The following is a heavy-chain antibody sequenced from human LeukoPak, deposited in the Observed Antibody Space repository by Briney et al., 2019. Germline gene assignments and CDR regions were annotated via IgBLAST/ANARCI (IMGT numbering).Heavy chain of an antibody. CDR3: AKGRDGDYYFDY. Sequence: PGKSLRLSCVASGFTFSSYGMHWVRQAPGKGLEWVAVIWYDGSNKYYADSVKGRFTISRDNSKNTLYLQMNSLRAEDTAVYYCAKGRDGDYYFDYWGQGTLLTVSS. CDR1: GFTFSSYG. J-gene: IGHJ4*02. CDR2: IWYDGSNK. D-gene: IGHD4-17*01. V-gene: IGHV3-33*06.